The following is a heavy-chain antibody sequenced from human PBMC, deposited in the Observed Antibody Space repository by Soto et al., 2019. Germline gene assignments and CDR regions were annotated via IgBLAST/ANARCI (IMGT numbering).Heavy chain of an antibody. CDR3: ARDFYQSSGYCDY. D-gene: IGHD3-22*01. J-gene: IGHJ4*02. V-gene: IGHV1-18*01. Sequence: QVQLVQSGAEVKKPGASVKVSCKAYGYTFSSYGLSWVRQAPGQGLEWMGWISAYSGNTVYTQRFKGRLTMATDTSKGTAYMELRSLRSDDTAVYYCARDFYQSSGYCDYWGQGTLVTVSS. CDR1: GYTFSSYG. CDR2: ISAYSGNT.